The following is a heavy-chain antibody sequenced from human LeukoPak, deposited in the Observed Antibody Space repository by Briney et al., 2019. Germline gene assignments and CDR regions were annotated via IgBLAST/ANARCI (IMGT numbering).Heavy chain of an antibody. D-gene: IGHD3-10*01. V-gene: IGHV1-46*01. Sequence: ASVKVSCKASGYTFTSYYMHWVRQAPGQGLEWMGIINPSGGSTSYAQKFQGRVTMTRDMSTSTVYMELSSLRSEDTAVYYCASEYYYGSGSSSPGYYMDVWGKGTTVTVS. CDR1: GYTFTSYY. J-gene: IGHJ6*03. CDR3: ASEYYYGSGSSSPGYYMDV. CDR2: INPSGGST.